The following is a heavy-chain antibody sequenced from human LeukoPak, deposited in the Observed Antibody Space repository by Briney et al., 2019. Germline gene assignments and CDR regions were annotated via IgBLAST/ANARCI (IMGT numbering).Heavy chain of an antibody. D-gene: IGHD1-1*01. Sequence: SETLSLTCSVSGGSISSSSYYWGWIRQPPGKGLEWIGSIYYSGSTYYNPSPKSRVTISVDTSKNQFSLKLSSVTAADTAVYYCAREKSNWNVIPDAFDIWGQGTMVTVSS. V-gene: IGHV4-39*07. CDR1: GGSISSSSYY. CDR2: IYYSGST. J-gene: IGHJ3*02. CDR3: AREKSNWNVIPDAFDI.